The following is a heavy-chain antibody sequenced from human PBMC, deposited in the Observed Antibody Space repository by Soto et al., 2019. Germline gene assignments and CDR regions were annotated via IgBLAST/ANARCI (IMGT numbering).Heavy chain of an antibody. CDR3: ARHINCSGDCYTAAFDI. J-gene: IGHJ3*02. D-gene: IGHD2-21*01. CDR2: IIPILGIA. V-gene: IGHV1-69*02. CDR1: GGTFSSYT. Sequence: ASVKVSCKASGGTFSSYTISWVRQAPGQGLEWMGRIIPILGIANYAQKFQGRVTITADKSTSTAYMELSSLRSEDTAVYYCARHINCSGDCYTAAFDIWGQGTMVTVSS.